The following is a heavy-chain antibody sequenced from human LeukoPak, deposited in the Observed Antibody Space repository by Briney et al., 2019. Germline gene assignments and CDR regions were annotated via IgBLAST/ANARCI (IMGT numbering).Heavy chain of an antibody. CDR3: AREKWRVELDY. D-gene: IGHD5-12*01. J-gene: IGHJ4*02. CDR2: INHSGST. V-gene: IGHV4-34*01. Sequence: PSETLSLTCAVYGGSFSGYYWSWIRQPPGKGLEWIGEINHSGSTNYNPSLKSRVTISVDTSKNQFSLKLSSVTAADTAVYYCAREKWRVELDYWGQGTLVTVS. CDR1: GGSFSGYY.